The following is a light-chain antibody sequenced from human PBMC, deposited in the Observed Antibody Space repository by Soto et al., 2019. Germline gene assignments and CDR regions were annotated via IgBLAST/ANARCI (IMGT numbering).Light chain of an antibody. J-gene: IGKJ2*01. Sequence: DIQMTQSPSTLSASVGDRVTITCRASQSLTGWLAWYQQKPGKATNLLIYKTSNLRSGAPSRFSGSGSGTEFTLTISSLQPDDFATYYCQQCHGYSSFGQGTKVDIK. CDR1: QSLTGW. CDR2: KTS. V-gene: IGKV1-5*03. CDR3: QQCHGYSS.